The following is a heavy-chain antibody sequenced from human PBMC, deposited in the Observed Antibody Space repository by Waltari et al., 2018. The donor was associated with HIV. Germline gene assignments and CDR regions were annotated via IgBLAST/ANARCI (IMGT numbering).Heavy chain of an antibody. D-gene: IGHD2-8*01. V-gene: IGHV3-7*01. Sequence: EVQLVESGGGVVQPGGSLRLSCAASGFTFSSYWMSWVRQAPGKGLEWVANIKQDGSEKYYVDSMKGRFTISRDNAKNSLYLQINSLRAEDTAVYYCAGRSPARRLNWFDPWGQGTLVIVSS. CDR3: AGRSPARRLNWFDP. CDR2: IKQDGSEK. CDR1: GFTFSSYW. J-gene: IGHJ5*02.